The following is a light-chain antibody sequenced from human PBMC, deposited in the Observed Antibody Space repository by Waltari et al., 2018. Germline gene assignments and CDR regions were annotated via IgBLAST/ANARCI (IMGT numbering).Light chain of an antibody. CDR3: QQYKSYPIT. J-gene: IGKJ5*01. CDR2: QAS. V-gene: IGKV1-5*03. CDR1: QSIAIW. Sequence: DIQMTQSPSTLSASIGDRVTITCRASQSIAIWLAWYQQKPGKDPKLLIYQASSLESGVASRFSGSGFGTEFTLTISSLQPDDFAVYYCQQYKSYPITFGQGRRLEIK.